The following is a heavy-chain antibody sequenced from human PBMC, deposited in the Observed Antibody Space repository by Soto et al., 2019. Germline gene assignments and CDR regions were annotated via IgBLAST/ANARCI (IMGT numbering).Heavy chain of an antibody. CDR3: ARVANSATVTTESDDY. CDR1: GGSFSGYY. Sequence: SETLSLTCAVYGGSFSGYYWSWIRQPPGKGLEWIGEINHSGSTNYNPSLKSRVTISVDTSKNQFSLKLSSVTAADTAVYYCARVANSATVTTESDDYWGQGTLVTVSS. CDR2: INHSGST. J-gene: IGHJ4*02. D-gene: IGHD4-17*01. V-gene: IGHV4-34*01.